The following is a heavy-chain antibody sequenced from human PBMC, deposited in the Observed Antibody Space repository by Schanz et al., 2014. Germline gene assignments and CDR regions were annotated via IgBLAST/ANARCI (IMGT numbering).Heavy chain of an antibody. D-gene: IGHD6-13*01. CDR2: IWYDENNK. Sequence: GQLAESGGGLVQPGGSLRLSCAVSGFTVSSNHMSWVRQAPGKGLEWVAVIWYDENNKYYADSVKGRFTMSRDNSKNTLYLQMNSLRAEDTAVYFCARVRRRIATPSTPSFRNYYYYAMDVWGQGTTVTVSS. J-gene: IGHJ6*02. CDR3: ARVRRRIATPSTPSFRNYYYYAMDV. V-gene: IGHV3-33*08. CDR1: GFTVSSNH.